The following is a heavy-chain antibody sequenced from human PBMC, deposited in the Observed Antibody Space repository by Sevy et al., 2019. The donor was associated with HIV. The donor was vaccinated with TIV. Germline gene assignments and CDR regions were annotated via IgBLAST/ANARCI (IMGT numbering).Heavy chain of an antibody. Sequence: GGSLRLSCAASGFTFSSYAMHWVRQAPGKGLEWVAVISYDGSNKYYADSAKGRFTISRDNSKNTLYLQMNSLRAEDTAVYYCARVATVTTAEYFQHWGQGTLVTVSS. J-gene: IGHJ1*01. CDR3: ARVATVTTAEYFQH. CDR2: ISYDGSNK. CDR1: GFTFSSYA. V-gene: IGHV3-30-3*01. D-gene: IGHD4-17*01.